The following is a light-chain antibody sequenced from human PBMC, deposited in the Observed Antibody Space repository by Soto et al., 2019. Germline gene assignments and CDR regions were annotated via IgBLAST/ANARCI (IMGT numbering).Light chain of an antibody. CDR1: QSVSNNY. CDR3: QQYGSSGT. J-gene: IGKJ1*01. V-gene: IGKV3-20*01. Sequence: EIVLPQSQGTLSLSPGERATLSYRASQSVSNNYLAWYQQKPGKAPRLLIYGASTRDSGVPDRFSGSGSGTDFTLTISRLEPEDFAVYYCQQYGSSGTFGQGTKVDIK. CDR2: GAS.